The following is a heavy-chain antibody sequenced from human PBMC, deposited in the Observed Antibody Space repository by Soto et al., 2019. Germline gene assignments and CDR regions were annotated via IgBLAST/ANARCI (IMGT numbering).Heavy chain of an antibody. V-gene: IGHV1-2*02. CDR3: AGRGVDYYYYAMDV. J-gene: IGHJ6*02. CDR2: INPNTGGT. Sequence: ASLKVSCKASGYTFTGFFMHWVRQAPGQGLEWMGWINPNTGGTNFAQKFQGRVTMTRDASISTVYMELSNLRSDDTAVYYCAGRGVDYYYYAMDVWGQGTSVTVSS. D-gene: IGHD2-15*01. CDR1: GYTFTGFF.